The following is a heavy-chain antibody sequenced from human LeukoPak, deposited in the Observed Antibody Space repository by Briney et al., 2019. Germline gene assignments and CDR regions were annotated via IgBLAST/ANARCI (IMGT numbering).Heavy chain of an antibody. V-gene: IGHV3-11*06. CDR3: ARVSEIAAAGTVDN. J-gene: IGHJ4*02. Sequence: GRSLRLSCAASGFTFSDYYMSWIRQAPGKGLEWVSYISSSSSDTIYADSVKGRFTISRDNAKNSLYLQMNSLRAEDTAVYYCARVSEIAAAGTVDNWGQGTLVTVSS. CDR2: ISSSSSDT. CDR1: GFTFSDYY. D-gene: IGHD6-13*01.